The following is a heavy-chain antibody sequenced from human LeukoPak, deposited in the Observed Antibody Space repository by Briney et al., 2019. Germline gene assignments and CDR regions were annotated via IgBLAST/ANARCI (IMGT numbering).Heavy chain of an antibody. Sequence: ASVKVSRKASGYTFTSYYMHWVRQAPGEGLEWMGIINPTGGSTSYAQKFQGRVTMTRDTSTSTVYMELSSLRSEDTAVYYCARDLRRYCSGGSCIIGYWGQGTLVTVSS. CDR2: INPTGGST. CDR1: GYTFTSYY. J-gene: IGHJ4*02. V-gene: IGHV1-46*01. CDR3: ARDLRRYCSGGSCIIGY. D-gene: IGHD2-15*01.